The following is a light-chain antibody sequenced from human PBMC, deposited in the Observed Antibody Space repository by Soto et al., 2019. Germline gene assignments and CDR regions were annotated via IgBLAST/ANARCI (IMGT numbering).Light chain of an antibody. Sequence: QSVLTQPPSASGSPGQSVTISCTGTSSDVVGYNYVSWYQQHPGKAPKLMIYELSKRPSGVPGRFSGSKSGNAASLTVSGVQPEDEADYYRSSYAGSNKSVFGTGTKLTVL. CDR1: SSDVVGYNY. CDR2: ELS. CDR3: SSYAGSNKSV. V-gene: IGLV2-8*01. J-gene: IGLJ1*01.